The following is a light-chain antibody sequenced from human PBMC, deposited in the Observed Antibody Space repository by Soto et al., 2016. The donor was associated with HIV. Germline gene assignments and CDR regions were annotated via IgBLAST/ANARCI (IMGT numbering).Light chain of an antibody. CDR2: KAS. Sequence: DIQMTQSPSTLSASVGDRVTITCRASQSISSWLAWYQQKPGKAPKLLIYKASTLESGVPSRFSGSGSGPEFTLTISSLQPDDFATYYCQQYNTYSGTFGQGTKLEIK. J-gene: IGKJ2*01. CDR1: QSISSW. CDR3: QQYNTYSGT. V-gene: IGKV1-5*03.